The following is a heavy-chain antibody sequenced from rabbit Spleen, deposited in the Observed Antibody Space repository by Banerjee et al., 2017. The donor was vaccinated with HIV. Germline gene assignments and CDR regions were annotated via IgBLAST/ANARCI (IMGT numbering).Heavy chain of an antibody. V-gene: IGHV1S45*01. D-gene: IGHD4-2*01. Sequence: QEQLEESGGGLVKPEGSLTLTCKASGFSFSDRDVMCWVRQAPGKGLEWIACIAGGSSGRTYYATWATGRFTISKSSSTTVTLQMTSLTAADTATYFCARDLAGGIGWNFSLWGQGTLVTVS. CDR1: GFSFSDRDV. CDR3: ARDLAGGIGWNFSL. J-gene: IGHJ4*01. CDR2: IAGGSSGRT.